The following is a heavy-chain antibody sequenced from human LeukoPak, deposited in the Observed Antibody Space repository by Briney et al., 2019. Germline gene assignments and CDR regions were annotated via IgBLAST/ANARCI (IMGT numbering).Heavy chain of an antibody. J-gene: IGHJ3*02. Sequence: PGGSLRLSCAASGFTFSSYVMSWVRQAPGKGLEWVSAISGSGGNTYYADSVKGRSTISTDNSKNTLYLQMNSLRAEDTAVYYCAKGLTYYYDSSGYTECAFDIWGQGAMVTVSS. CDR2: ISGSGGNT. CDR3: AKGLTYYYDSSGYTECAFDI. D-gene: IGHD3-22*01. CDR1: GFTFSSYV. V-gene: IGHV3-23*01.